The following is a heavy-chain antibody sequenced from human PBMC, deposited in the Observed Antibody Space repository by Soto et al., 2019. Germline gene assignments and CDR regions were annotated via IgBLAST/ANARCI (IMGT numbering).Heavy chain of an antibody. D-gene: IGHD6-6*01. V-gene: IGHV3-33*01. CDR1: GFTFSSYG. J-gene: IGHJ6*02. Sequence: PGGSLRLSCAASGFTFSSYGMHWVRQAPGKGLEWVAVIWYDGSNKYYADSVKGRFTISRDNSKNTLYLQMNSLRAEDTAVYYCARTVSSSSRYYYYYGMDVWGQGTTVTVSS. CDR3: ARTVSSSSRYYYYYGMDV. CDR2: IWYDGSNK.